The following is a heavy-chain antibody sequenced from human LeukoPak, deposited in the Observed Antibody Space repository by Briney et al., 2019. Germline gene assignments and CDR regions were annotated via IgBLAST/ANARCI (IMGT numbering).Heavy chain of an antibody. D-gene: IGHD2-8*01. CDR1: GGSFSGYY. Sequence: SETLSLTCAVYGGSFSGYYWSWIRQPPGQGLEWIGEINHSGSTNYNPSLKSRVTISVDTSKNQFSLKLSSVTAADTAVYYCARMGALNDAFDIWGQGKMVTVSS. CDR2: INHSGST. J-gene: IGHJ3*02. CDR3: ARMGALNDAFDI. V-gene: IGHV4-34*01.